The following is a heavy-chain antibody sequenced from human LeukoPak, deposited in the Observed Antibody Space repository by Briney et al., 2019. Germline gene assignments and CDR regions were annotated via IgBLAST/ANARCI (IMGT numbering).Heavy chain of an antibody. Sequence: GGSLRLSCGASGFTFSSYGMHWVRQAPGKGLEWVAVIWYDGSNKYYAASVKGRFIISRDNSANTLYLQMSSLRGEDTAVYYCARGTNWNYFDHWGQGTPVTVSS. D-gene: IGHD1-20*01. CDR1: GFTFSSYG. V-gene: IGHV3-33*01. CDR3: ARGTNWNYFDH. CDR2: IWYDGSNK. J-gene: IGHJ4*02.